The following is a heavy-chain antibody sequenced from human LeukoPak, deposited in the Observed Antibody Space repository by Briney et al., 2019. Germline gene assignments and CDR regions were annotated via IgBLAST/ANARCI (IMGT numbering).Heavy chain of an antibody. Sequence: PSETLSLTCTVSGGSISSSSYYWGWIRQPPGKGLEWIGTIYYSGTTYYNPSLESRVTISVDTSKNQFSLKLTSATATDTAVYYCARHKMGTTRLYYFDYWGQGTLVTVSS. CDR1: GGSISSSSYY. J-gene: IGHJ4*02. CDR2: IYYSGTT. D-gene: IGHD1-26*01. CDR3: ARHKMGTTRLYYFDY. V-gene: IGHV4-39*01.